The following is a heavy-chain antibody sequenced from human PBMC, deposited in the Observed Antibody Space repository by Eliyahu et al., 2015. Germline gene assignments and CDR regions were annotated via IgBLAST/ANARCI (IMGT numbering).Heavy chain of an antibody. CDR3: ARDYKFWQQFPFDL. CDR2: ISAYSGDT. Sequence: QVVQSGAELKKPGASVKVSCKASGYTFSNYAMNXVRQAPGQGLXWMGWISAYSGDTIYAQNLKGRVTMTTDTSTSTAYMELTNLTSDDTAVYYCARDYKFWQQFPFDLWGQGTLVTVSS. J-gene: IGHJ4*02. V-gene: IGHV1-18*01. CDR1: GYTFSNYA. D-gene: IGHD3/OR15-3a*01.